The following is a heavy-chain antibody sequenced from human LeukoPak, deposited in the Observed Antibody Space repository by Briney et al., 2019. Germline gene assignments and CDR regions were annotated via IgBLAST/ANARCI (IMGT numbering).Heavy chain of an antibody. V-gene: IGHV3-33*01. CDR3: ARERAYYYDSSGYHDAFDI. Sequence: PGGSLRLSCAASGFTFSSYDMHWVRQAPGKGLEWVAVIWYDGSNKYYADSVKGRFTISRDNSKNTLYLQMNSLRAEDTAVYYCARERAYYYDSSGYHDAFDIWGQGTMVTVSS. CDR1: GFTFSSYD. D-gene: IGHD3-22*01. CDR2: IWYDGSNK. J-gene: IGHJ3*02.